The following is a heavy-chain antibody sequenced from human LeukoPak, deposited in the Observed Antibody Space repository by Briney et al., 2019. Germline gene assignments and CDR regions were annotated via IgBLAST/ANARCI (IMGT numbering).Heavy chain of an antibody. D-gene: IGHD2/OR15-2a*01. J-gene: IGHJ3*02. Sequence: GRSLRLSCAESGFTFSSYGMHCVREAPGKGLEWVAVIWYDGSNQYYADSVKGRSTISRDNSKNTLYLQMNSLRAEDTAVYYCARDWNIINDAFDIWGQGTMVTVSS. CDR3: ARDWNIINDAFDI. V-gene: IGHV3-33*01. CDR2: IWYDGSNQ. CDR1: GFTFSSYG.